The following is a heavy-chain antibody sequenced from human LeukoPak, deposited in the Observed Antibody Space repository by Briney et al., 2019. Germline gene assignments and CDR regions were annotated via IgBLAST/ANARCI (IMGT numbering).Heavy chain of an antibody. V-gene: IGHV1-46*01. CDR1: GYTFTSYY. Sequence: ASVTVSCTASGYTFTSYYMHWVRQAPGQGLEWMGIINPSGGSTIYAQKFQGRVTMTRDTSTSTVYMELSSLRSEDTAVYYCARQEGLNYFDYWGQGTLVTVSS. CDR2: INPSGGST. CDR3: ARQEGLNYFDY. J-gene: IGHJ4*02.